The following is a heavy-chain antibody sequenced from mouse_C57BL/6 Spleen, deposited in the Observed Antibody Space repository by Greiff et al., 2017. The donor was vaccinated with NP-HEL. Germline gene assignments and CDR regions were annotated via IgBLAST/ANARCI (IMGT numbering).Heavy chain of an antibody. V-gene: IGHV5-17*01. D-gene: IGHD1-1*01. CDR3: ARAGSRPYGYVDV. CDR1: GFTFSDYG. Sequence: EVMLVESGGGLVKPGGSLKLSCAASGFTFSDYGMHWVRQAPEKGLEWVAYISSGSSTIYYADTVTGRFTISRDNAKNTLFLQMTSLRAEDTAMYYCARAGSRPYGYVDVWGTGTTVTVSS. J-gene: IGHJ1*03. CDR2: ISSGSSTI.